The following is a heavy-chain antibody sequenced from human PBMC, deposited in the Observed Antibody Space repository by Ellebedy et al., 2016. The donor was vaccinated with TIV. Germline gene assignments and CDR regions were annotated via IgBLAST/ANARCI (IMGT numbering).Heavy chain of an antibody. D-gene: IGHD3-9*01. CDR2: ISYDGSNK. CDR3: ARDSVGGMDFDWLPNWFDP. V-gene: IGHV3-30-3*01. Sequence: GESLKISCAASGFTFSSYAMHWVRQAPGKGLEWVAVISYDGSNKYYADSVKGRFTISRDNSKNTLYLQMNSLRAEDTAVYYCARDSVGGMDFDWLPNWFDPWGQGTLVTVSS. J-gene: IGHJ5*02. CDR1: GFTFSSYA.